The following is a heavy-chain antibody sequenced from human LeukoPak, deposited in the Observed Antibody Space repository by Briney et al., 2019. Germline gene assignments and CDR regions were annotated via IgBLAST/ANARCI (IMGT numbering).Heavy chain of an antibody. CDR3: AREETTRSLRAFDF. CDR2: THTSGTT. V-gene: IGHV4-4*07. D-gene: IGHD2-15*01. J-gene: IGHJ4*02. CDR1: NGSVGSNF. Sequence: SETLSLTCTVSNGSVGSNFWTYMRQPAGQGLEWMGCTHTSGTTNYNPSLKSRLTMSVDTSKNQFSLELSSVTAADTAVYYCAREETTRSLRAFDFWGRGTLVTVSS.